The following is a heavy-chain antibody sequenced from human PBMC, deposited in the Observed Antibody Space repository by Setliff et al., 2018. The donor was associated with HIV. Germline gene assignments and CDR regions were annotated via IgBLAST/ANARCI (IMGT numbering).Heavy chain of an antibody. CDR1: GGTFSSYA. CDR2: IIPIFGTT. CDR3: ARVAWYYSFWSGLGDAFDI. Sequence: SVKVSCKASGGTFSSYAISWVRQAPGQGLEWMGGIIPIFGTTKYAQKFQGRVTITTDESTSTAYMELRSLRSDDTAVYYCARVAWYYSFWSGLGDAFDIWGQGTMVTVSS. J-gene: IGHJ3*02. D-gene: IGHD3-3*01. V-gene: IGHV1-69*05.